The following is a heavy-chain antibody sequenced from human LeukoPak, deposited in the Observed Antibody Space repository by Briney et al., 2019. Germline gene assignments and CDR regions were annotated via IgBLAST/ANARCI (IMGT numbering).Heavy chain of an antibody. Sequence: GRSLRLSCAVSGFTFSSFAMHWVRQAPGKGLEWVSAISGSGGSTYYADSVKGRFTISRDNSKNTLYLQMHSLRAEDTAVYYCDYGSGIYWGQGTLVTVSS. V-gene: IGHV3-23*01. D-gene: IGHD3-10*01. CDR3: DYGSGIY. CDR1: GFTFSSFA. J-gene: IGHJ4*02. CDR2: ISGSGGST.